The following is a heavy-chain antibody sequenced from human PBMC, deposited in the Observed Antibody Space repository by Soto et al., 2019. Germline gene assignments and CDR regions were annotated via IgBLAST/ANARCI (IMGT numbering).Heavy chain of an antibody. CDR2: ISYDGSNK. CDR3: ARERYCSGGSCSSGAFDI. Sequence: QVQLVESGGGVVQPGRSLRLSCAASGFTFSSYAMHWVRQAPGKGLEWVAVISYDGSNKYYADSVKGRFTISRDNSKNTLYLQMNSLRAEDTAVYYCARERYCSGGSCSSGAFDIWGQGTMVTVSS. J-gene: IGHJ3*02. D-gene: IGHD2-15*01. CDR1: GFTFSSYA. V-gene: IGHV3-30-3*01.